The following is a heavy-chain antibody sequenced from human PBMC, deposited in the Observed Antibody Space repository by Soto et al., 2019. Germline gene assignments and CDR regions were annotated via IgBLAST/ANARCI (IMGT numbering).Heavy chain of an antibody. CDR1: GFTFSTYG. V-gene: IGHV3-30*03. Sequence: ESGGGVVPPGRSLRLSCAASGFTFSTYGMHWVRQAPGKGLEWVAVISYDGNNKYYTDSVKGRFTISRDNSKNTLYLQMNSLRADDTTVYYCARSDSSGKHFDYWGQGTLVTVSS. CDR3: ARSDSSGKHFDY. CDR2: ISYDGNNK. D-gene: IGHD3-22*01. J-gene: IGHJ4*02.